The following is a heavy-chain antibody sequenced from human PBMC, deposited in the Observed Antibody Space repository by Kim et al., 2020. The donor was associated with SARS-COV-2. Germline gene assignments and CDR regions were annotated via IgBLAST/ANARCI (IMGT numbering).Heavy chain of an antibody. Sequence: ASVKVSCKASGYTFTSYAMHWVRQPPGQRLEWMGWINAGNGNTKYSQKFQGRVTITRDTSASTAYMELSSLRSEDTAVYYCARDSYYDIFRYYYYYMDVWGKGTTVTVSS. CDR1: GYTFTSYA. D-gene: IGHD3-9*01. V-gene: IGHV1-3*01. CDR2: INAGNGNT. J-gene: IGHJ6*03. CDR3: ARDSYYDIFRYYYYYMDV.